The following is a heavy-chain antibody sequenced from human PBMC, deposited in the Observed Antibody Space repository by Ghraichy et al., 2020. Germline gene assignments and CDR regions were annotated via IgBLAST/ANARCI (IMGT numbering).Heavy chain of an antibody. V-gene: IGHV4-4*07. CDR2: IHTSGNI. Sequence: SQTLSLTCTISNGSISPFYWSWVRQSAGRGLEWIGHIHTSGNIDYNPSLRSRITLSVDTSKNQFSLTVKSVTAADTGVYYCARDRGSYLQMRFYPWGLGTLVTVPP. CDR3: ARDRGSYLQMRFYP. CDR1: NGSISPFY. D-gene: IGHD1-26*01. J-gene: IGHJ5*02.